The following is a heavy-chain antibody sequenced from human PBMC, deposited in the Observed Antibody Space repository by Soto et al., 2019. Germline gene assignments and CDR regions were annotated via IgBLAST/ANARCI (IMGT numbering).Heavy chain of an antibody. CDR1: GFTFSSYD. Sequence: EVQLVESGGGLVQPGGSLRLSCAASGFTFSSYDMHWVRQATGKGLEWVSAIGTAGDTYYPGSVKGRFTISRENAKNSLYLQMNSLRGGDTAVYYCARGLRSGSYTPWGQGTLVTVSS. CDR2: IGTAGDT. V-gene: IGHV3-13*01. J-gene: IGHJ5*02. CDR3: ARGLRSGSYTP. D-gene: IGHD3-10*01.